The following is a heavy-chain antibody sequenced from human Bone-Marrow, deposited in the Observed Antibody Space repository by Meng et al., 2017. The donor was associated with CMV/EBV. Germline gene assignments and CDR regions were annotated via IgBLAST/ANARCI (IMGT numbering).Heavy chain of an antibody. CDR3: TRRRSGLLSPGMDV. V-gene: IGHV3-23*01. Sequence: GESLKISCAASGFTFSSYAMSWVRQAPGKGLEWVSAISGSGGSTYYADSVKGRFTISRDNSKNTLYLQMNNLKPEDTAVYYCTRRRSGLLSPGMDVWGQGTTVTVSS. D-gene: IGHD6-19*01. CDR2: ISGSGGST. CDR1: GFTFSSYA. J-gene: IGHJ6*02.